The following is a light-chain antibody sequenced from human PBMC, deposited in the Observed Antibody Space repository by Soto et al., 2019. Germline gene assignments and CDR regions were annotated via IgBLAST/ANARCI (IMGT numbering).Light chain of an antibody. CDR1: QSVSSSY. CDR2: GAY. V-gene: IGKV3-20*01. Sequence: EIVLTQSPGTLSLSPGEGATLSCRASQSVSSSYLAWYQQKPGQAHRLPIYGAYSRATGIQDRFSGSGSGTDFTLTIRRLEPEDFAVYYCQQYGSSPRTFGQGTKVDIK. J-gene: IGKJ1*01. CDR3: QQYGSSPRT.